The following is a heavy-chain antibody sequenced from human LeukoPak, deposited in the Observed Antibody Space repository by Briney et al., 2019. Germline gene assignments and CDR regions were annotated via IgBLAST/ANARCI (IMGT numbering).Heavy chain of an antibody. Sequence: ASVKVSCKASGYTFNRYGISWVRQAPGQGLEWVGWISSYNGKTNYGKNVQGRVTMTTDTSTSTAYMELRSLRSDDTAIYYCARNYDSSKDGNDYWGQGTLVTVSS. CDR3: ARNYDSSKDGNDY. D-gene: IGHD3-22*01. V-gene: IGHV1-18*01. CDR1: GYTFNRYG. CDR2: ISSYNGKT. J-gene: IGHJ4*02.